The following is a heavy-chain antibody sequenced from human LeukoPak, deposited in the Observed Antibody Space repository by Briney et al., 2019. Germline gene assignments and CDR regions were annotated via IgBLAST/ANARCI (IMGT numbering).Heavy chain of an antibody. CDR1: GYSISRGYY. Sequence: SETLSLTCNVSGYSISRGYYWGWIRQPPGKGLEWIGYIYYSGSTNYNPSLKSRVTISVDTSKNQFSLKLSSVTAADTAVYYCARESGSLIAAAVNDAFDIWGQGTMVTVSS. CDR3: ARESGSLIAAAVNDAFDI. J-gene: IGHJ3*02. V-gene: IGHV4-61*01. CDR2: IYYSGST. D-gene: IGHD6-13*01.